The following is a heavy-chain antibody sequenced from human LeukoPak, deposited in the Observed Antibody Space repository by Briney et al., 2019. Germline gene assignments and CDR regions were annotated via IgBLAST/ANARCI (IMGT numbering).Heavy chain of an antibody. Sequence: ASVKVSCKASGGTFSSYAISWVRQAPGQGLEWMGRIIPILGIANYAQKFQGRVTITADKSTSTAYMELSSLRSEDTAVYYCARAGYSSGWYGFVYFDYWGQGTLVTVSP. CDR3: ARAGYSSGWYGFVYFDY. V-gene: IGHV1-69*04. J-gene: IGHJ4*02. CDR1: GGTFSSYA. D-gene: IGHD6-19*01. CDR2: IIPILGIA.